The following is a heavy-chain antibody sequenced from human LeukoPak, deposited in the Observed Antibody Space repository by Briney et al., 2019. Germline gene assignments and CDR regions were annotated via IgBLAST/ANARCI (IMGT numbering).Heavy chain of an antibody. CDR3: ARLGGSYYTY. CDR2: IKQDGGER. V-gene: IGHV3-7*01. J-gene: IGHJ4*02. CDR1: GFAFSSYW. Sequence: GGSLRLSCVASGFAFSSYWMSWVRQAPGKGLEWVANIKQDGGERYYVDSVKGRFTISRDNAKNSLFLQMNSLRVEDTAVYYCARLGGSYYTYWGQGTLVTVSS. D-gene: IGHD1-26*01.